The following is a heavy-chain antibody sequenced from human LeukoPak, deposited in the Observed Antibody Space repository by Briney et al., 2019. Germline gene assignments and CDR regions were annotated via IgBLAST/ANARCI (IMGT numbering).Heavy chain of an antibody. Sequence: NPGGSLRLSCAASGFTFSSYSMNWVRQAPGKGPEWVSSISSSSSYIYYADSVKGRFTISRDNAKNSLYLQMNSLRAEDTAVYYCATSCSTSCYADIDPWGQGTLVTVSS. V-gene: IGHV3-21*01. D-gene: IGHD2-2*01. CDR2: ISSSSSYI. CDR1: GFTFSSYS. J-gene: IGHJ5*02. CDR3: ATSCSTSCYADIDP.